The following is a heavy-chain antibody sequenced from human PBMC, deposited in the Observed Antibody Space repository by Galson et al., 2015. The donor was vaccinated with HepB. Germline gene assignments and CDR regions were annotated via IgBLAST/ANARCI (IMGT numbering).Heavy chain of an antibody. CDR1: GYTFRDYS. Sequence: SVKVSCKASGYTFRDYSITWVRQAPGQGPEWMGCIISYNGNAHYQQRLQGRVTLTTDTSTSTAYMELRSLRSDDTAVYYCARVRGTYANGHYYGMDVWGQGTTVTVSS. J-gene: IGHJ6*02. V-gene: IGHV1-18*01. D-gene: IGHD3-10*01. CDR2: IISYNGNA. CDR3: ARVRGTYANGHYYGMDV.